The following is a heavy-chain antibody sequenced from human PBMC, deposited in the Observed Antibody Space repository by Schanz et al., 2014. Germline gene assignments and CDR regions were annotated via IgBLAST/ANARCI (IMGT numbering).Heavy chain of an antibody. D-gene: IGHD6-19*01. V-gene: IGHV3-48*01. Sequence: EVHLVESGGGLVQPGGSLRLSCAASGITFSSHSFNWVRQAPGKGLEWISYITYNGGTIYYADSVKGRFTISRDNAKNSLYLEMNSLRPEDTALYYCARDNSHWLVDYWGQGTLVTVSS. CDR3: ARDNSHWLVDY. J-gene: IGHJ4*02. CDR2: ITYNGGTI. CDR1: GITFSSHS.